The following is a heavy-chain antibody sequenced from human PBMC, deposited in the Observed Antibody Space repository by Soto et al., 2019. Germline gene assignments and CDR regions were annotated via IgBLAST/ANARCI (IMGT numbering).Heavy chain of an antibody. Sequence: ESLKISCKSSGYSFTSYWISWVRQMPGKGLEWMGRIDPSDSYTNYSPSFQGHVTISADKSISTAYLQWSSLKASDTAMYYCESTYYYSSGGDAFDIWGQGTMVTVSS. V-gene: IGHV5-10-1*01. CDR1: GYSFTSYW. CDR2: IDPSDSYT. D-gene: IGHD3-22*01. J-gene: IGHJ3*02. CDR3: ESTYYYSSGGDAFDI.